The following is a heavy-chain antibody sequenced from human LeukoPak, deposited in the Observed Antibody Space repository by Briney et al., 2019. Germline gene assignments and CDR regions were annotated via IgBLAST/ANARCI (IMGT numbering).Heavy chain of an antibody. CDR2: INHSGST. Sequence: SETLSLTCAVYGGSFSGYYWSWIRQPPGKGLEWIGEINHSGSTNYNPSLKSRVTISVDTSKNQFSLKLSSVTAADTAVYHCARGSLITLAYCGGDCYPPRPYYFDYWGQGTLVTVSS. V-gene: IGHV4-34*01. D-gene: IGHD2-21*02. CDR3: ARGSLITLAYCGGDCYPPRPYYFDY. CDR1: GGSFSGYY. J-gene: IGHJ4*02.